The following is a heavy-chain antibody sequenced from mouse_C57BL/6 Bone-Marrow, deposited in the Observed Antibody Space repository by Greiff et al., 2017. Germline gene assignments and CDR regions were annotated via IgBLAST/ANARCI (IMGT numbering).Heavy chain of an antibody. CDR2: IYPGDGDT. J-gene: IGHJ3*01. CDR3: AKAIFTKD. V-gene: IGHV1-82*01. Sequence: VQLQQSGPELVKPGASVKISCKASGYAFSSSWMNWVKQRPGKGLEWIGRIYPGDGDTKYNGKFKGKATMTADKSSSTAYMQLSSLTSEDSAVYFCAKAIFTKDWGQGTLVTVSA. D-gene: IGHD2-12*01. CDR1: GYAFSSSW.